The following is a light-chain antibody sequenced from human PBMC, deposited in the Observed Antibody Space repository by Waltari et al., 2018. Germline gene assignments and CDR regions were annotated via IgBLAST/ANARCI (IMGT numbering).Light chain of an antibody. CDR2: EVS. CDR3: SSYAGSNNVV. Sequence: QSALTQPPSASGSPGQPVTIPCTGTSSALGRYNLVSWYQQHPGNAPKHMIYEVSKRPSGVPARLSGSNSGNTASLTVSGLQAEDEADYYCSSYAGSNNVVFGGGTKLTVL. CDR1: SSALGRYNL. J-gene: IGLJ2*01. V-gene: IGLV2-8*01.